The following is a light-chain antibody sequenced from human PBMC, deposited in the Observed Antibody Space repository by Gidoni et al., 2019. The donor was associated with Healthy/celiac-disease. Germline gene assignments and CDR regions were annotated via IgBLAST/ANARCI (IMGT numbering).Light chain of an antibody. CDR2: SNN. Sequence: QSVLTQPTSASGTPGQSVTISCSGSSSNIGSNYVYWYQQLPGTSPKLLIYSNNKRPSWVPDLFSGSKSGTSASLAISGLLSEDEVVYYCAAWDDSLSGVVFGGGSKLTVL. CDR3: AAWDDSLSGVV. V-gene: IGLV1-47*02. CDR1: SSNIGSNY. J-gene: IGLJ2*01.